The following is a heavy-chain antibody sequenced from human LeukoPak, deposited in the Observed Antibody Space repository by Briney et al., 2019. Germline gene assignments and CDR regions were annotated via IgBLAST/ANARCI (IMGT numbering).Heavy chain of an antibody. J-gene: IGHJ4*02. CDR1: GGSFSGYY. Sequence: PSETLSLTCVVYGGSFSGYYWSWIRQPPGKGLEWIGEINHSGSTNYNPSLKSRVTMSLDTSKNQFSLKLSSVTAADTAVYYCARDRGYSFDTPYRYFDYWAQGTLVTVSS. D-gene: IGHD5-18*01. CDR2: INHSGST. CDR3: ARDRGYSFDTPYRYFDY. V-gene: IGHV4-34*01.